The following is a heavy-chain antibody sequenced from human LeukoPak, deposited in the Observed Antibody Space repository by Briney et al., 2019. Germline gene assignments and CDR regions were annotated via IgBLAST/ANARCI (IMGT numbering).Heavy chain of an antibody. CDR1: GFTFSSSE. CDR2: ISSTGNTI. D-gene: IGHD3-10*01. V-gene: IGHV3-48*03. J-gene: IGHJ4*02. CDR3: ARDYGSGSYSPHYFDY. Sequence: PGGSLRLSCAASGFTFSSSEMSWVRQAPGKGLEGVSNISSTGNTIYYADSVKGRFSISRDNAKNSLYLEMNSLRAEDTAVYYCARDYGSGSYSPHYFDYWGQGTLVTVSS.